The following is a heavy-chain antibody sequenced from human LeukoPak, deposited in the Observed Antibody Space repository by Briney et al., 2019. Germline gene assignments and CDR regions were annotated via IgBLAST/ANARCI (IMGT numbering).Heavy chain of an antibody. J-gene: IGHJ4*02. Sequence: PGGSLRLSCAASGFTFSTYWMHWVRQAPGKGLVWVSRIKSDGSSIMYADSVRGRFTISRDNAKNSLYLQMNSLRAEDTAVYYCARDGLVTAIRYDYWGQGTLVTVSS. CDR2: IKSDGSSI. CDR1: GFTFSTYW. V-gene: IGHV3-74*03. D-gene: IGHD2-21*02. CDR3: ARDGLVTAIRYDY.